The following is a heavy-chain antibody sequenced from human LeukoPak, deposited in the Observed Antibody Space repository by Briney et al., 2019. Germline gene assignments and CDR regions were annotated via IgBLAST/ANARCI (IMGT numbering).Heavy chain of an antibody. CDR2: IWYDGSNK. CDR3: ARDFYDSRGYSAPGDY. D-gene: IGHD3-22*01. CDR1: GFTFSSYG. V-gene: IGHV3-33*01. J-gene: IGHJ4*02. Sequence: GGSLRLSCAASGFTFSSYGMHWVRQAPGKGLEWVAVIWYDGSNKYYADSVKGRFTISRDNSKNTLYLQMNSLRAEDTAVYYCARDFYDSRGYSAPGDYWGQGTLVTVSS.